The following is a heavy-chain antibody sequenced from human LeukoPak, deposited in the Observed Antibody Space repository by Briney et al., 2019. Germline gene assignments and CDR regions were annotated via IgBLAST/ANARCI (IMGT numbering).Heavy chain of an antibody. CDR2: KYYSGSA. V-gene: IGHV4-31*03. Sequence: RPSETLSLTCTVSGVSVSDGRYYWTWIRHHPTRGLEWIGYKYYSGSAKYNPSLKSRLTISIDTAKNQFSLQLSSVTAADTATYYCATPYCSSLSCLDVFNMWGQGTRVTVSS. D-gene: IGHD2-2*01. J-gene: IGHJ3*02. CDR3: ATPYCSSLSCLDVFNM. CDR1: GVSVSDGRYY.